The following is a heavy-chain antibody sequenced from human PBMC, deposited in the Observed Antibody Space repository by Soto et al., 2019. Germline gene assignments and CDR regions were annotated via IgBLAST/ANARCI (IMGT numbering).Heavy chain of an antibody. CDR1: GYTFTGYY. CDR2: INPNSGGT. J-gene: IGHJ6*02. D-gene: IGHD4-17*01. Sequence: ASVKVSCKASGYTFTGYYMHWVRQATGQGLEWMGWINPNSGGTNYAQKFQGRVTMTRDTSISTAYMELSRLRSDDTAVYYCARDAAGDYSTAYYYYGMDVWGQGTTVTVSS. V-gene: IGHV1-2*02. CDR3: ARDAAGDYSTAYYYYGMDV.